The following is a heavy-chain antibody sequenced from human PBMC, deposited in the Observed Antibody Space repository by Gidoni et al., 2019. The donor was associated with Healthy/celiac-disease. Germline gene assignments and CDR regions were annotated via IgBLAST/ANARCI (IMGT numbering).Heavy chain of an antibody. CDR2: ISSSSSTI. V-gene: IGHV3-48*02. J-gene: IGHJ6*02. CDR3: ARGQVRGVIIGIDYYYGMDV. CDR1: GFTFRNFS. Sequence: EVQLVESGGGLVQPGGSLSLSCSASGFTFRNFSMNWVRQAPGKGLEWVSYISSSSSTIYYADSVKGRFTISRDNAKNSLYLQMNSLRDEDTAVYYCARGQVRGVIIGIDYYYGMDVWGQGTTVTVSS. D-gene: IGHD3-10*01.